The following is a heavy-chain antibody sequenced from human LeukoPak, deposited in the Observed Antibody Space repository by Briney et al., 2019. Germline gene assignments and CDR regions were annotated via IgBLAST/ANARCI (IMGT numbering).Heavy chain of an antibody. Sequence: SETLSLTCDLSGVSLSIVYWSWIRQSPEKGLEWIGEVNHSGYTNYNPSLKGRVTISVDTSKKQFSLKLSSVTAADTAVYYCARQLYGSDYWGQGTLVTVSS. V-gene: IGHV4-34*01. D-gene: IGHD4-17*01. CDR2: VNHSGYT. J-gene: IGHJ4*02. CDR3: ARQLYGSDY. CDR1: GVSLSIVY.